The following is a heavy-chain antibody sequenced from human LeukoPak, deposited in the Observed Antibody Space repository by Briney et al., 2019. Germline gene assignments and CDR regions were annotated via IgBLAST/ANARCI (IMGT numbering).Heavy chain of an antibody. V-gene: IGHV4-34*01. J-gene: IGHJ3*02. Sequence: PSETLSLTCAVYGGSFSGYYWNWIRQPPGKGLEWIGEINHSGSTNYNPSLKSRVTISVDTSKNQFSLKLSSVTAADTAVYYCARGHWITMTRGAFAIWGQGTMVTVSS. CDR2: INHSGST. CDR3: ARGHWITMTRGAFAI. CDR1: GGSFSGYY. D-gene: IGHD3-22*01.